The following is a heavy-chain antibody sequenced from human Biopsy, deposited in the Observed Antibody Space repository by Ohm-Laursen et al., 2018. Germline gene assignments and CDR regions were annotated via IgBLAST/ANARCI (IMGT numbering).Heavy chain of an antibody. CDR1: GFTFSGYG. V-gene: IGHV3-33*01. CDR3: ARDRYYGSESYYSHYNMDV. J-gene: IGHJ6*02. D-gene: IGHD3-10*01. CDR2: IWYDGSNK. Sequence: SSLRLSCSASGFTFSGYGIHWVRQAPGKGLEWVAVIWYDGSNKYSADSVKGRFSISRDNSKNTVYLQMNSLRAADTAVYYCARDRYYGSESYYSHYNMDVWGQGTTVSVSS.